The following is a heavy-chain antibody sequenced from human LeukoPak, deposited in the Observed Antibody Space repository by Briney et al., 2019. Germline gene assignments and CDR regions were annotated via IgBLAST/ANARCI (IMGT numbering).Heavy chain of an antibody. CDR2: IFPGDSDT. Sequence: GESLKISCKGSGYSFTSYWIGWVRQMPGKGLEWMGIIFPGDSDTRYRPSFEGQVTISADKSITTAYLQWSSLKASDTATYYCARHDSSGYRDYWGQGTLVTVSS. CDR1: GYSFTSYW. V-gene: IGHV5-51*01. D-gene: IGHD3-22*01. J-gene: IGHJ4*02. CDR3: ARHDSSGYRDY.